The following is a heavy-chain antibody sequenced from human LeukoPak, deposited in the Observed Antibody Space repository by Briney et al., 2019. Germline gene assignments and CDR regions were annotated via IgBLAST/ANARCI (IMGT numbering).Heavy chain of an antibody. J-gene: IGHJ4*02. V-gene: IGHV3-74*03. D-gene: IGHD1-26*01. CDR2: VKSDGSTT. Sequence: PGGSLRLSCVASGVTFSTYWMHWVRQAPGKGLVWVSRVKSDGSTTTYADSVKGRFTISRDNSKDTLYLQMNSVRAEDTAVYYCAKERATTTAFHYWGPGTLVTVSS. CDR1: GVTFSTYW. CDR3: AKERATTTAFHY.